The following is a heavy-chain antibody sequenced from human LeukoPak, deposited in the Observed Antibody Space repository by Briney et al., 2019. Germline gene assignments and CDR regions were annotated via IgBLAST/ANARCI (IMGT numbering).Heavy chain of an antibody. CDR1: GITFSSYA. D-gene: IGHD6-19*01. CDR3: AKDGDSSSGHCDY. V-gene: IGHV1-69*04. CDR2: IIPMLGLT. J-gene: IGHJ4*02. Sequence: SVKVSCKTSGITFSSYAMSWVRQAPGQGLEWMGRIIPMLGLTDYAQKIQGRVTITADTSTRTVYMELTSLTSEDTAVYYCAKDGDSSSGHCDYWGQGTLVTVSS.